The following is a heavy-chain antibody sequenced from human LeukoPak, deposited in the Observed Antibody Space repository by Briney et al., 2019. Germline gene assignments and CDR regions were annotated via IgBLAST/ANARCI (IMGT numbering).Heavy chain of an antibody. CDR2: INHSGST. V-gene: IGHV4-34*01. J-gene: IGHJ4*02. Sequence: SETLSLTRAVYGGSFSGYYWSWIRQPPGKGLEWIGEINHSGSTNYNPSLKSRVTISVDTSKNQFSLKLSSVTAADTAVYYCARHQNNILTLDYWGQGTLVTVSS. CDR3: ARHQNNILTLDY. CDR1: GGSFSGYY. D-gene: IGHD2/OR15-2a*01.